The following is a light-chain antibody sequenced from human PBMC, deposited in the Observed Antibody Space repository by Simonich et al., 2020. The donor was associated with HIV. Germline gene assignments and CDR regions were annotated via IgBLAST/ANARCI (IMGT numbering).Light chain of an antibody. Sequence: EIVLTQSPGTLSLSPGKRATLSCRASQSVSSSYLAWYQQKPGQSPRLIIYGASSRATGIPERFSGSGSGTDFTLTISRLEPEDFAVYYCQQYGSSRTFGQGTKVEIK. CDR1: QSVSSSY. CDR3: QQYGSSRT. CDR2: GAS. V-gene: IGKV3-20*01. J-gene: IGKJ1*01.